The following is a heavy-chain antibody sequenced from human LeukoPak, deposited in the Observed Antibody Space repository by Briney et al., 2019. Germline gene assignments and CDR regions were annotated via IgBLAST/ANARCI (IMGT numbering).Heavy chain of an antibody. CDR1: GYTFTSYD. CDR2: MNPNSGNT. J-gene: IGHJ5*02. Sequence: ASVKVSCKASGYTFTSYDINWVRQATGQGLEWMGWMNPNSGNTGYAQKFQGRVTMTRNTSISTAYMELSSLRSEDTAVYYCGGGERTVITGNYVFGSVYPGPASWGKGTRVPV. CDR3: GGGERTVITGNYVFGSVYPGPAS. D-gene: IGHD3-3*01. V-gene: IGHV1-8*01.